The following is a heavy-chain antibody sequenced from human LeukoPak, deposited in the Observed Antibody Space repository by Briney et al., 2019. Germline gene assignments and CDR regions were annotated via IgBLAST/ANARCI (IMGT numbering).Heavy chain of an antibody. V-gene: IGHV5-51*01. Sequence: PGESLKISCKGSGYSFTNFWIDWVRQMPGKGLEWMGVIYPGDPDTRYSPSFQGQVTISADKSTNTAFLQWSSLRASDTAMYYCARHVWGDDSSGYYPYYFDYWGQGTLVTVSS. J-gene: IGHJ4*02. CDR2: IYPGDPDT. CDR3: ARHVWGDDSSGYYPYYFDY. D-gene: IGHD3-22*01. CDR1: GYSFTNFW.